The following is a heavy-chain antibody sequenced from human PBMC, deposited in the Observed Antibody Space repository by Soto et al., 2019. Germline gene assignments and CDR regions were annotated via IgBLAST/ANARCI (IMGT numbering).Heavy chain of an antibody. V-gene: IGHV3-30*02. CDR3: AKDRVTWDSYPGGY. Sequence: PGGSLRLSCAASGFTFSSYGMHWVRQAPGKGLEWVAVIWYDGSNKYYADSVKGRFTISRDNSKNTLYLQMNSLRAEDTAVYYCAKDRVTWDSYPGGYWGQGTLVTVSS. J-gene: IGHJ4*02. CDR1: GFTFSSYG. D-gene: IGHD5-18*01. CDR2: IWYDGSNK.